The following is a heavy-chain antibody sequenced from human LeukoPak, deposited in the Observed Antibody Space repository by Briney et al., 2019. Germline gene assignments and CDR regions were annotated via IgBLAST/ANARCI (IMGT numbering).Heavy chain of an antibody. J-gene: IGHJ4*02. CDR3: ARDWASSGSNQVDY. CDR1: GGSISSGGYY. Sequence: PSQTLSLTCAVSGGSISSGGYYWSWLRQPPGKGLEWIGYIYYSGSTYYNPPLKSRVTISIDTSKNQFSLKLSSVTAADTAVYYCARDWASSGSNQVDYWGQGTLVTVSS. CDR2: IYYSGST. V-gene: IGHV4-30-4*08. D-gene: IGHD3-22*01.